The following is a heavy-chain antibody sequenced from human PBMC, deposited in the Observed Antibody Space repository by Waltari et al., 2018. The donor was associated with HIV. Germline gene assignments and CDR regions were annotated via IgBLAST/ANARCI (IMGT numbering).Heavy chain of an antibody. J-gene: IGHJ5*01. CDR2: VTYSGKA. D-gene: IGHD3-9*01. CDR1: TGSISGQT. CDR3: ARGGFDARGSFDF. Sequence: QMQLQQWGAGLLKPSDTLSHRCSVFTGSISGQTWRWIRQSPGKGLKWIGEVTYSGKAKCDVSLESRVTVSTSPSKNQFYLKVYSVTAADTAVYYWARGGFDARGSFDFWGPGSQVTVSS. V-gene: IGHV4-34*01.